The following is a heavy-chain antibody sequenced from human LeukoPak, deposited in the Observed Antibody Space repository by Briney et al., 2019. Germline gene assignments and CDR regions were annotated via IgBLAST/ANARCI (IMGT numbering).Heavy chain of an antibody. CDR3: ARLPTFYYDSSGYHYDY. V-gene: IGHV3-23*01. CDR2: TAGSGISK. J-gene: IGHJ4*02. CDR1: GFSFNNYA. D-gene: IGHD3-22*01. Sequence: GGSLRLSCVSSGFSFNNYAMSWVRQAPGRGLEWASSTAGSGISKDYADSVKGRFTISKDKSKNTLYLQMDNLRAEDTGVYFCARLPTFYYDSSGYHYDYWGQGTLVTVSS.